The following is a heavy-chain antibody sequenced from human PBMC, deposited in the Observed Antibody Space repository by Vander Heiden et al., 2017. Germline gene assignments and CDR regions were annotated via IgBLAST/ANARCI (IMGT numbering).Heavy chain of an antibody. Sequence: QVQLVQSGAEVKKPGASVKVSCKVSGYTLPESSMHWVRKAPGKGLEWMGGFDPEDGETIYEQKFQGRVTMTEDTSTDTAYMELSSLRSEDTAVYYCATGADAAGMSGPRGTPPGGWGQGTLVTVSS. CDR3: ATGADAAGMSGPRGTPPGG. V-gene: IGHV1-24*01. J-gene: IGHJ4*02. CDR2: FDPEDGET. CDR1: GYTLPESS. D-gene: IGHD6-13*01.